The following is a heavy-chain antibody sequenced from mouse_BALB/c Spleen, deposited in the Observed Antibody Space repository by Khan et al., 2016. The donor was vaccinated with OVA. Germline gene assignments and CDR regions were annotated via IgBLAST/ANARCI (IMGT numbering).Heavy chain of an antibody. Sequence: QIQLVQSRPELKKPGETVKISCKASGYTFTDYSMHWVKQAPGKGLKWMGWINTETGEPTYADDFKGRFAFSLETSASTAYLQINNLKNEDTATYFCASGLKYGNFDYWGQGTTLTVSS. CDR1: GYTFTDYS. CDR3: ASGLKYGNFDY. V-gene: IGHV9-2-1*01. CDR2: INTETGEP. D-gene: IGHD2-10*02. J-gene: IGHJ2*01.